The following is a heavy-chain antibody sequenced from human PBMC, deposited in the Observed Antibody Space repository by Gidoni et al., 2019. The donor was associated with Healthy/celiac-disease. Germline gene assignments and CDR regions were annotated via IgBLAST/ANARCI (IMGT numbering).Heavy chain of an antibody. D-gene: IGHD1-1*01. Sequence: QVQLQESGPGLVKPSETLSLTCTVPGGSVSSGSYYWSWIRQPPGKGLEWIGYIYYSGSTNYNPSLKSRVTISVDTSKNQFSLKLSSVTAADTAVYYCARSVQLELISADYFDYWGQGTLVTVSS. J-gene: IGHJ4*02. CDR3: ARSVQLELISADYFDY. V-gene: IGHV4-61*01. CDR1: GGSVSSGSYY. CDR2: IYYSGST.